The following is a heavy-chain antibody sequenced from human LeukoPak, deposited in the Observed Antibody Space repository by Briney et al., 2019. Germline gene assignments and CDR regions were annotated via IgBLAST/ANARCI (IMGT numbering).Heavy chain of an antibody. D-gene: IGHD5-12*01. CDR2: IWSDGSNK. Sequence: GRSLRLSCAAAGFSFSSHGMHWVSQAPGKGLEWVAVIWSDGSNKYYAGSVKGRFTTSRDNSKNTLYLQMNSLRAEDTAVYYCASSSGYDKLDVWGQGTTVTVSS. V-gene: IGHV3-33*01. CDR3: ASSSGYDKLDV. CDR1: GFSFSSHG. J-gene: IGHJ6*02.